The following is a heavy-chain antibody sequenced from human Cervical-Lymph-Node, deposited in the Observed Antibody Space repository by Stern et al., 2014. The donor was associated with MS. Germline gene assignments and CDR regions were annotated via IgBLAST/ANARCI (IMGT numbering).Heavy chain of an antibody. D-gene: IGHD3-9*01. CDR1: GGSISSGSYY. CDR2: IYTSGST. V-gene: IGHV4-61*02. Sequence: DQLVESGPGLVKPSQTLSLTCTVSGGSISSGSYYWSWIRQPAGKGVEWIGRIYTSGSTNYNPSLKSRVTISVDTSKTQFPLKLSSGTAADTAVYYCARDCRLRYFDNYGMDVWGQGTTVTVSS. J-gene: IGHJ6*02. CDR3: ARDCRLRYFDNYGMDV.